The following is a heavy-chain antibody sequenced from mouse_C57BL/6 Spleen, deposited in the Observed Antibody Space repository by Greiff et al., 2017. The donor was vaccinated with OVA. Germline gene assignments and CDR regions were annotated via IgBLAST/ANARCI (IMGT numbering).Heavy chain of an antibody. D-gene: IGHD4-1*01. J-gene: IGHJ2*01. V-gene: IGHV1-59*01. CDR3: ARGELTGDFDY. Sequence: VQLQQPGAELVRPGTSVKLSCKASGYTFTSYWMHWVKQRPGQGLEWIGVIDPSDSYTNYNQKFKGKATLTVDTSSSTAYMQLSSLTSEDSAVYYCARGELTGDFDYWGQGTTLTVSS. CDR2: IDPSDSYT. CDR1: GYTFTSYW.